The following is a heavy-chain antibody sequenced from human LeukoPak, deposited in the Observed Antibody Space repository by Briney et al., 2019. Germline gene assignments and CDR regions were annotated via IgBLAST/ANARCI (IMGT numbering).Heavy chain of an antibody. Sequence: SETLLLTCTVSGVSISIYYWSWIRQPPGKGLECIGYFHYSGSTNYTPSLKSRVTISVDTSKKQFSLRLSSVTAADTAVYYCARLGQPNAFDIWGQARLATVSS. J-gene: IGHJ3*02. V-gene: IGHV4-59*08. CDR2: FHYSGST. D-gene: IGHD3-16*01. CDR1: GVSISIYY. CDR3: ARLGQPNAFDI.